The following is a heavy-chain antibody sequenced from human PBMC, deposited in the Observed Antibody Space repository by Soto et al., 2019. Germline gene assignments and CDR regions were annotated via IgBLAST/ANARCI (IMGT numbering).Heavy chain of an antibody. V-gene: IGHV3-11*06. CDR3: ARSIAAAHSMDV. J-gene: IGHJ6*02. Sequence: QVQLVESGGGLVKPGGSRRLSCAASGFTFSDYYMSWIRQAPGKGREWVSYISSSSSYTNYADSVKGRFTISRDNAKNSLYLQMNSLRAEDTAVYYCARSIAAAHSMDVWGQGTTVTVSS. D-gene: IGHD6-13*01. CDR1: GFTFSDYY. CDR2: ISSSSSYT.